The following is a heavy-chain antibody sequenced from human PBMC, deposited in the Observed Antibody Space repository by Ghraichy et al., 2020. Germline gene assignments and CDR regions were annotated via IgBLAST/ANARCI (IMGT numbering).Heavy chain of an antibody. CDR3: ARLRVAAAGVDY. J-gene: IGHJ4*02. Sequence: SETLSLTCTVSGGSISSYYWSWIRQPPGKGLEWIGYIYYSGSTNYNPSLQSRVTISVDTSKNQFSLKLSSVTAADTAVYYWARLRVAAAGVDYWGQGTLVTVSP. D-gene: IGHD6-13*01. CDR1: GGSISSYY. V-gene: IGHV4-59*08. CDR2: IYYSGST.